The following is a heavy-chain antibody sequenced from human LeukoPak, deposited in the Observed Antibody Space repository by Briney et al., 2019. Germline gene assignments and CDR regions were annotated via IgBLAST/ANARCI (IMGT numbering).Heavy chain of an antibody. CDR1: GGTFSSYA. D-gene: IGHD3-22*01. V-gene: IGHV1-69*01. J-gene: IGHJ4*02. CDR2: IIPIFGTA. CDR3: ARNPLSLYDSSGYYYPIDY. Sequence: SEKVSCKASGGTFSSYAISWVRQAPGQGLGWMGGIIPIFGTANYAQKFQGRVTITADESTSTAYMELSSLRSEDTAVYYCARNPLSLYDSSGYYYPIDYWGQGTLVTVSS.